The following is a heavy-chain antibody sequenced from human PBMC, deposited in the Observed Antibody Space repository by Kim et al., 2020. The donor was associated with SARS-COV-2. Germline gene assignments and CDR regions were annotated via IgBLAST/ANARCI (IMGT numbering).Heavy chain of an antibody. CDR2: ISGSGGST. J-gene: IGHJ5*02. CDR3: ASLAGYQLPPLDWFDP. Sequence: GGSLRLSCAASGFTFSSYAMSWVRQAPGKGLEWVSAISGSGGSTYYADSVKGRFTISRDNSKNTLYLQMNSLRAEDTAVYYCASLAGYQLPPLDWFDPWGQGTLVTVSS. CDR1: GFTFSSYA. D-gene: IGHD2-2*01. V-gene: IGHV3-23*01.